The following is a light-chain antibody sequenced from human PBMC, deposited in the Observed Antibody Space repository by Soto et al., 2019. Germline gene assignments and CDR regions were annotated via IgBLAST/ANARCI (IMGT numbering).Light chain of an antibody. CDR2: VAS. CDR1: QSVGRF. CDR3: QQSFTTPLT. J-gene: IGKJ4*01. Sequence: DIQMTQSPSSLSASVGDRVTITCRASQSVGRFLNWYQQKPGKAPTVLINVASNLRSGVPSRFSGSGSGTDFNLTINSLQPEDFATYFCQQSFTTPLTFGGGTKVEIK. V-gene: IGKV1-39*01.